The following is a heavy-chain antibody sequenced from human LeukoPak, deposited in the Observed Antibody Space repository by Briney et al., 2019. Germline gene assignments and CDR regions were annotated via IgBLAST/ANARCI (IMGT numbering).Heavy chain of an antibody. CDR3: ARNTPARYMDV. CDR1: GFPFSNYW. CDR2: INTDGTTT. J-gene: IGHJ6*03. Sequence: GGSLRLSCGASGFPFSNYWMHWVREATGEGLVWVSRINTDGTTTIYADSVKGRFTISRDNAENTLYLQMNSLIVEDTAVYFCARNTPARYMDVWGKGTTVTVSS. D-gene: IGHD2-2*02. V-gene: IGHV3-74*01.